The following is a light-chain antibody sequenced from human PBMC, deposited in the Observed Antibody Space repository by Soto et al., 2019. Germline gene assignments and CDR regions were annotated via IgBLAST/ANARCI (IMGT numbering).Light chain of an antibody. J-gene: IGLJ1*01. CDR2: DVS. CDR3: SSYKSSSTYV. CDR1: SSDVGGYNY. V-gene: IGLV2-14*01. Sequence: QSALTQPASVSGSPGQSITISCTGTSSDVGGYNYVSWYQQHPGKAPKLMIYDVSNRPSGVSNRFSGSKSGNTASLTISGLQADDEADYYCSSYKSSSTYVFGPGTKVTV.